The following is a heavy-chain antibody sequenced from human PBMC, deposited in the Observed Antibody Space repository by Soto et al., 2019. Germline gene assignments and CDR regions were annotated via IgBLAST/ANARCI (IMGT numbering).Heavy chain of an antibody. D-gene: IGHD3-3*01. Sequence: SETLSLTCAVYGGSFSGYYWSWIRQPPGKGLEWIGEINHSGSTNYNPSLKSRVTISVDMSKNQFSLKPSSVTAADTAVYYCARITIFGVVIMNGMDVWGQGTTVTVSS. CDR1: GGSFSGYY. CDR2: INHSGST. V-gene: IGHV4-34*01. J-gene: IGHJ6*02. CDR3: ARITIFGVVIMNGMDV.